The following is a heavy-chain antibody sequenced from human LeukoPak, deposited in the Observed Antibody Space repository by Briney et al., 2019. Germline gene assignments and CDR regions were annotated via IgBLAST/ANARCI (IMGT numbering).Heavy chain of an antibody. CDR2: IYYSGST. V-gene: IGHV4-39*02. Sequence: PSETLSLTCTVSGGSISSSSYYWGWIHQPPGKGLEWIGSIYYSGSTYYNPSLKSRVTISVDTSKNQFSLKLSSVTAADTAVYYCAREVSSGWYLSAFDIWGQGTMVTVSS. CDR3: AREVSSGWYLSAFDI. D-gene: IGHD6-19*01. J-gene: IGHJ3*02. CDR1: GGSISSSSYY.